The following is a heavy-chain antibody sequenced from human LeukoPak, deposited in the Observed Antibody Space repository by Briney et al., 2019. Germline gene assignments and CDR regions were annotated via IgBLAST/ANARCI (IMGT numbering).Heavy chain of an antibody. J-gene: IGHJ3*02. CDR2: INHSGST. D-gene: IGHD3-9*01. CDR3: ARLADILTGYFHDAFDI. CDR1: GGSFSGYY. Sequence: SETLSLTCAVYGGSFSGYYWSWIRQPPGKGLEWIGEINHSGSTNYNPSLKSRVTISVDTSKNQFSLKLSSVTAADTAVYYCARLADILTGYFHDAFDIWGQGTMVTVSS. V-gene: IGHV4-34*01.